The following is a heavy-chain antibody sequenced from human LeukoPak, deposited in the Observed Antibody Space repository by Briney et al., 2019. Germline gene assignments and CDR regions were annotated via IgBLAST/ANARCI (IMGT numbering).Heavy chain of an antibody. V-gene: IGHV3-21*01. CDR2: ISSSSSYI. CDR1: GFTFSSYS. Sequence: GGSLRLSCAASGFTFSSYSMNWVRQAPGKGLEWVSSISSSSSYIYYADSVKGRFTISRDNAKNSLYLQMNSLRADDTAVYYCARDNWNDDGLDYWGQGTLVTVSS. J-gene: IGHJ4*02. CDR3: ARDNWNDDGLDY. D-gene: IGHD1-1*01.